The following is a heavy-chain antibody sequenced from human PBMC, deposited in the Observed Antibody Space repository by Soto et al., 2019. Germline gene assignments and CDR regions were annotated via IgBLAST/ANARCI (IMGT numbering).Heavy chain of an antibody. Sequence: QVQLVESGGGVVQPGRSLRLSCAASGFTFSSYAMHWVRQAPGKGLEWVAVISYDGSNKYYADSVKGRFTISRDNSKNTLYLQMNSLRAEDTAVYYCASEHQTGTYNWFDPWGQGTLVTVSS. CDR2: ISYDGSNK. CDR1: GFTFSSYA. D-gene: IGHD1-7*01. J-gene: IGHJ5*02. CDR3: ASEHQTGTYNWFDP. V-gene: IGHV3-30-3*01.